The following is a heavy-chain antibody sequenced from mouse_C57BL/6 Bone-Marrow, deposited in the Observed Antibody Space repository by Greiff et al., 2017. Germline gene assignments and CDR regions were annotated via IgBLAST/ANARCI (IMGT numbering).Heavy chain of an antibody. CDR3: GIYGSSYCAMDY. CDR1: GYTFTSYW. CDR2: INPTSGYT. Sequence: VQLQQSGAELAKPGASVKLSCKASGYTFTSYWMHWVTQRPGQGLEWIGYINPTSGYTKYNQKFKDKATLTADTSSSTAYMQLSSLTYEDSAVYYCGIYGSSYCAMDYWGQGTSVTVSA. V-gene: IGHV1-7*01. D-gene: IGHD1-1*01. J-gene: IGHJ4*01.